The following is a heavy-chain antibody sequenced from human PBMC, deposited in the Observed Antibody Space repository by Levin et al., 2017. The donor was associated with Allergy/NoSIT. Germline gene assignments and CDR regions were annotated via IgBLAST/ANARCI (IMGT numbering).Heavy chain of an antibody. V-gene: IGHV3-48*02. Sequence: HPGGSLRLSCAASGLPFSNYGMNWVRQAPGKGLKWLSYINRSSNTIFYADSVKGRFTISRDNAKNSLFLQMDSLRDEDTGVYYCVATNGNSHYWGQGTLVTVSS. D-gene: IGHD2-8*01. CDR1: GLPFSNYG. J-gene: IGHJ4*02. CDR2: INRSSNTI. CDR3: VATNGNSHY.